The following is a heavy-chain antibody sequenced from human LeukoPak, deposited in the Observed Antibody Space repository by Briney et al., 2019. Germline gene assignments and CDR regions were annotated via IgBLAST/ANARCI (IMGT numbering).Heavy chain of an antibody. CDR2: IKQDGSEK. CDR3: AKDPHPNYYDSSDIDY. J-gene: IGHJ4*02. CDR1: GFTFSSYW. D-gene: IGHD3-22*01. V-gene: IGHV3-7*01. Sequence: GGSLRLSCAASGFTFSSYWMSWVRQAPGKGLEWVANIKQDGSEKYYVDSVKGRFTISRDNAKNTLYLQMNSLRAEDTAVYYCAKDPHPNYYDSSDIDYWAQGTLVTVSS.